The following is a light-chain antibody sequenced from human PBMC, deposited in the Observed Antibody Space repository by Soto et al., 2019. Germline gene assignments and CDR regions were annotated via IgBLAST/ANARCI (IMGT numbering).Light chain of an antibody. CDR3: HHYNNWPPRNT. CDR2: DTS. V-gene: IGKV3-15*01. J-gene: IGKJ2*01. Sequence: EIVMTQSPATLSLSPGDRATLSCRASQSVSSNLVWYQQKPGQAPRLLIYDTSTRASDVPARFSGSGSETEFTLTISGLQSEDCGIYYCHHYNNWPPRNTFGQGTKVDIK. CDR1: QSVSSN.